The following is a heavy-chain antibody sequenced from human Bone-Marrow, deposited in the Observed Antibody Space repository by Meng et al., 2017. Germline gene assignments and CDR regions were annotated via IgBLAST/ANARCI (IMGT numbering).Heavy chain of an antibody. CDR3: ARSSRDSSGWFYY. CDR2: IYYSGST. CDR1: GGSISNYY. J-gene: IGHJ4*02. Sequence: SETLSLTCTVSGGSISNYYWSWIRQPPGKGLEWIGYIYYSGSTNCNPSLKSRVTISVDTSKNQFSLKLSSVTAADTAVYYCARSSRDSSGWFYYWGQGTLVTVSS. V-gene: IGHV4-59*01. D-gene: IGHD3-22*01.